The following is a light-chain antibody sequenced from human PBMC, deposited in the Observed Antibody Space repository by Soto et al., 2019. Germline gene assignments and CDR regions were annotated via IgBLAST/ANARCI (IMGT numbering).Light chain of an antibody. CDR3: QQYYSSPYT. J-gene: IGKJ2*01. V-gene: IGKV4-1*01. Sequence: DIVMTHSPDSLAVSLVERATINCKSSQSVLYSSNNKNYLAWYQQKPGQLPKLLIYWASTPESGVPDRFSGSGSGTDFTPTISSLQAEDVAVYYCQQYYSSPYTFGQGTKVEIK. CDR1: QSVLYSSNNKNY. CDR2: WAS.